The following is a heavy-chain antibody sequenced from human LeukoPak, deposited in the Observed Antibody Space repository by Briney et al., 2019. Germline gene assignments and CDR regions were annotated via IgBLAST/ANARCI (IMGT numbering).Heavy chain of an antibody. CDR3: ARGFLYYYGSGSYGYYFDY. CDR2: MNPNSGNT. D-gene: IGHD3-10*01. CDR1: GYTFTSYD. J-gene: IGHJ4*02. V-gene: IGHV1-8*01. Sequence: ASVKVSCKASGYTFTSYDINWVRQATGQGLEGMGWMNPNSGNTGYAQKFQGRVTMTRNTSISTAYMELSSLRSEDTAVYYCARGFLYYYGSGSYGYYFDYWGQGTLVTVSS.